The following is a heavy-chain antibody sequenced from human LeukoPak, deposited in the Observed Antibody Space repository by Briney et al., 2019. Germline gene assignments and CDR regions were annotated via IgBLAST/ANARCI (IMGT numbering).Heavy chain of an antibody. J-gene: IGHJ6*03. V-gene: IGHV1-18*01. D-gene: IGHD3-9*01. Sequence: GASVKVSCKASGYTFTSYDINWVRQATGQGLEWMGWISAYNGNTNYAQKLQGRVTMTTDTSTSTAYMELRSLRSDDTAVYYCARDHWGRYFDWTYYYYYMDVWGKGTTVTISS. CDR2: ISAYNGNT. CDR1: GYTFTSYD. CDR3: ARDHWGRYFDWTYYYYYMDV.